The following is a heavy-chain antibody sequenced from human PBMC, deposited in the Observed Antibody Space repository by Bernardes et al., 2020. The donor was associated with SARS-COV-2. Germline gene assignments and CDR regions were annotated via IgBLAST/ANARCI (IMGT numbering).Heavy chain of an antibody. J-gene: IGHJ4*02. D-gene: IGHD7-27*01. CDR2: LQSKSDGGTT. CDR1: GLTVGDAW. V-gene: IGHV3-15*01. CDR3: LGKNFDY. Sequence: LRLSCAAFGLTVGDAWMNWVRQSPGKGLEWVGRLQSKSDGGTTDYAAPVKGRFTISRDASKNTVYLQINNLKTEDTAVYYCLGKNFDYWGQGTLVIVSS.